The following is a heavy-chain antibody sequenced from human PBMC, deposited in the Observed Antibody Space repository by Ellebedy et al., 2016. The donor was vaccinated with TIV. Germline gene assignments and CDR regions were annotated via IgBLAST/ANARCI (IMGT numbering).Heavy chain of an antibody. J-gene: IGHJ6*02. Sequence: GESLKISXAASGFTFSSYGMHWVRQAPGKGLEWVAVIWYDGSNKYYADSVKGRFTISRDNSKNTLYLQMNSLRAEDTAVYYCARGTRPVVPAAMPGLEGYYYYGMDVWGQGTTVTVSS. D-gene: IGHD2-2*01. CDR1: GFTFSSYG. CDR2: IWYDGSNK. V-gene: IGHV3-33*01. CDR3: ARGTRPVVPAAMPGLEGYYYYGMDV.